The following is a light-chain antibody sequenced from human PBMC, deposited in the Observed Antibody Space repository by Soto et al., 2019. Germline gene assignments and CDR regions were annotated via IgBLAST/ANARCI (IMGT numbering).Light chain of an antibody. J-gene: IGLJ2*01. CDR2: EVR. CDR3: GSYASATLI. CDR1: SSDIGAYDY. Sequence: QSALTQPASVSGSPGQSITISCTGTSSDIGAYDYVSWFQQYSGKAPTLIFYEVRFRPSGVSYRFSGSKSGNTASLTISGLQTEDEADYYCGSYASATLIFGGGTKRIVL. V-gene: IGLV2-14*03.